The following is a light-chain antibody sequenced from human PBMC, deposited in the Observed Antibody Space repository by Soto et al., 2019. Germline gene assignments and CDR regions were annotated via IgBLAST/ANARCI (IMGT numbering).Light chain of an antibody. Sequence: QSALTQPASMSGSPGQSITISCSGTSSDVGGYNYVSWYQQHPGKAPKLMIYEVSNRPSGVSNRFSGSKSGNTASLTISGLQAEDEADYYCTSYTSTSTLLFGGGTKVTVL. V-gene: IGLV2-14*01. CDR1: SSDVGGYNY. CDR3: TSYTSTSTLL. CDR2: EVS. J-gene: IGLJ2*01.